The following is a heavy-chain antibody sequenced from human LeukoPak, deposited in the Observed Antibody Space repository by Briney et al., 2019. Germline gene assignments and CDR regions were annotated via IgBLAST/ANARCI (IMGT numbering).Heavy chain of an antibody. V-gene: IGHV4-59*01. CDR2: IYYSGST. CDR1: GGSISSYY. D-gene: IGHD5-12*01. J-gene: IGHJ5*02. CDR3: GRYSGYDYGWFAP. Sequence: PSETLSLTCTVSGGSISSYYWRWLRQPPGKGLEWIGYIYYSGSTNYNPSLKSRVTISVDTSKNQISLKLSSVTAADTAVYYCGRYSGYDYGWFAPWGQGTLVTVSS.